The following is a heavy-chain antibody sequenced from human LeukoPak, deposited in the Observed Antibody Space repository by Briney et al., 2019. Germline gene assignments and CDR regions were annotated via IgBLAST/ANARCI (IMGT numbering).Heavy chain of an antibody. Sequence: GSLRLSCAASGFTFSSYSMNWVRQAPGKGLEWVSYISSSSSTIYYADSVKGRFTISRDNAKNSLYQQMNSLRAEDTALYYCARGGKAMVTLSYYYYYMDVWGKGTTVTVSS. V-gene: IGHV3-48*01. CDR3: ARGGKAMVTLSYYYYYMDV. D-gene: IGHD5-18*01. J-gene: IGHJ6*03. CDR2: ISSSSSTI. CDR1: GFTFSSYS.